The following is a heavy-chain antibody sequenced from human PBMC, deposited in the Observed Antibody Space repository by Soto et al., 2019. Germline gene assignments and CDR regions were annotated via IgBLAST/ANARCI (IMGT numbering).Heavy chain of an antibody. V-gene: IGHV4-34*01. Sequence: PSETLSLTCAVYGGSFSGYYGSWIRQPPGKGLEWIGEINHSGSTNYNPSLKSRVTISVDTSKNQFSLKLSSVTAADTAVYYCARGKLSDYVWGSYRYHFDYWGQGTVVTVSS. D-gene: IGHD3-16*02. J-gene: IGHJ4*02. CDR2: INHSGST. CDR1: GGSFSGYY. CDR3: ARGKLSDYVWGSYRYHFDY.